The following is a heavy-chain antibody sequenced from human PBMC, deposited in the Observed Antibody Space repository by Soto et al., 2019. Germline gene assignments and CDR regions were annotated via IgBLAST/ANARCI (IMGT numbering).Heavy chain of an antibody. CDR3: AAEGADGDDAFGI. J-gene: IGHJ3*02. CDR2: ISYDGSDQ. CDR1: GFTFRNYA. Sequence: QVQLVESGGGVVQPGRSLRLSCAASGFTFRNYAMHWVRQAPGKGLEWVAFISYDGSDQYYADSVKGRFTISRDNSKNTLYLQMNSLRAGDTAVYYCAAEGADGDDAFGIWGQGTMVTVSS. D-gene: IGHD6-13*01. V-gene: IGHV3-30-3*01.